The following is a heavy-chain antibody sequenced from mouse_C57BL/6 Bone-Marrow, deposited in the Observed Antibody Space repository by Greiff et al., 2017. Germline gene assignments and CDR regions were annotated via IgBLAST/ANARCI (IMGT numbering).Heavy chain of an antibody. J-gene: IGHJ3*01. CDR2: IDPEDGDT. D-gene: IGHD1-1*01. V-gene: IGHV14-1*01. CDR1: GFNIKDYY. CDR3: TIFITTVVAGAY. Sequence: VQLKQSGAELVRPGASVKLSCTASGFNIKDYYMHWVKQRPEQGLEWIGRIDPEDGDTEYAPKFQGKDTMTADTSSNTAYLQLSSLTSEDTAVYYCTIFITTVVAGAYWGQGTLVTVSA.